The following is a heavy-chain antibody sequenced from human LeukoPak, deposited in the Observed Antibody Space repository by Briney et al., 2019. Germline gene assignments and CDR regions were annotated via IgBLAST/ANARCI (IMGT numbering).Heavy chain of an antibody. Sequence: SETLSLTCTVSGGSISSSSYYWGWIRQPPGKGLEWIGSIYYSGSTYYNPSLKSRVTISVDTSKNQFSLKLSSVTAADTAVYYCARLEGIDSSGHNYFDYWGQGTLVTVSS. D-gene: IGHD3-22*01. CDR3: ARLEGIDSSGHNYFDY. CDR1: GGSISSSSYY. V-gene: IGHV4-39*07. J-gene: IGHJ4*02. CDR2: IYYSGST.